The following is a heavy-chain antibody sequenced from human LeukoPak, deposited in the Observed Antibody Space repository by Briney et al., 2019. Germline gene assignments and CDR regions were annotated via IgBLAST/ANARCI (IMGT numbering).Heavy chain of an antibody. J-gene: IGHJ4*02. CDR3: AKDRGAGGGDFDY. V-gene: IGHV3-9*01. CDR2: ISWNSGSI. CDR1: GFTFDDYA. Sequence: GRSLRLSCAASGFTFDDYATHWVRQAPGKGLEWVSGISWNSGSIGYADSVKGRFTISRDNAKNSLYLQMNSLRAEDTALYYCAKDRGAGGGDFDYWGQGTLVTVSS. D-gene: IGHD3-16*01.